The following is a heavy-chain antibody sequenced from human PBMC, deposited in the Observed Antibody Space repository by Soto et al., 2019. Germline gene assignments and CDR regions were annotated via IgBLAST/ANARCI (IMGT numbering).Heavy chain of an antibody. CDR3: ARVDSSPTGAHYYYYYMDV. CDR1: GGSISSGGYY. J-gene: IGHJ6*03. D-gene: IGHD6-13*01. Sequence: SEILSLTCTVSGGSISSGGYYWSWIRQHPGKGLEWIGYIYYSGSTYYNPSLKSRVTISVDTSKNQFSLKLSSVTAADTAVYYCARVDSSPTGAHYYYYYMDVWGKGTTVTVSS. CDR2: IYYSGST. V-gene: IGHV4-31*03.